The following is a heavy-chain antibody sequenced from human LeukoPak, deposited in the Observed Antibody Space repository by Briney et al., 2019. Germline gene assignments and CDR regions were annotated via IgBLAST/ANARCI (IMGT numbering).Heavy chain of an antibody. CDR1: GYTFTSYG. J-gene: IGHJ4*02. CDR2: ISAYNGNT. V-gene: IGHV1-18*01. D-gene: IGHD3-10*01. Sequence: ASVKVSCKASGYTFTSYGISWVRQAPGQGLEWMGWISAYNGNTNYAQKLQGRVTMTTDTSTSTAYMELRSLRSDDTAVYYCARDYFAMVRGAIITPLGYWGQGTLVTVSS. CDR3: ARDYFAMVRGAIITPLGY.